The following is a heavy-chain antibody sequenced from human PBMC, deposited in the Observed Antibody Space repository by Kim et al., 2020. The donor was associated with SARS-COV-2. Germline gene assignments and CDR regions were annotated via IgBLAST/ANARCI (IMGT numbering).Heavy chain of an antibody. V-gene: IGHV3-23*01. CDR1: GFTFSSYA. CDR3: AKEVNYYDSSGYILVGYFDY. D-gene: IGHD3-22*01. J-gene: IGHJ4*02. CDR2: ISGSGGST. Sequence: GGSLRLSCAASGFTFSSYAMSWVRQAPGKGLEWVSAISGSGGSTYYADSVKGRFTISRDNSKNTLYLQMNSLRAEDTAVYYCAKEVNYYDSSGYILVGYFDYWGQGTLVTVSS.